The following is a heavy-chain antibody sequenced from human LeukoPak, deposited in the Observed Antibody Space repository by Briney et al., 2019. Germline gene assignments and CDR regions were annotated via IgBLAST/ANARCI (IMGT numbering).Heavy chain of an antibody. CDR1: GFTFSSYG. V-gene: IGHV3-33*01. CDR2: IWYDGSNK. CDR3: ARDADGYED. J-gene: IGHJ4*02. D-gene: IGHD5-24*01. Sequence: GGSLRLSCAASGFTFSSYGMHWVRQAPGKGLEWVAVIWYDGSNKYYADSVKGRFAISKDNAKNSLYLQMNNLRAEDTAMYYCARDADGYEDWGQGTLVIVSS.